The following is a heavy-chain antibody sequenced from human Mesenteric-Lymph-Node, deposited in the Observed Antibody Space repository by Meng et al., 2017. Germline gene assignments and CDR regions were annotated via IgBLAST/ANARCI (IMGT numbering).Heavy chain of an antibody. CDR2: ISSSSSYI. D-gene: IGHD3-10*01. Sequence: GESLKISCAASGFTFSNAWMSWVRQAPGKGLEWVSSISSSSSYIYYADSVKGRFTISRDNAKNSLYLQMNSLRAEDTAVYYCAVYAPAGYWGQGTLVTVSS. J-gene: IGHJ4*02. CDR3: AVYAPAGY. V-gene: IGHV3-21*01. CDR1: GFTFSNAW.